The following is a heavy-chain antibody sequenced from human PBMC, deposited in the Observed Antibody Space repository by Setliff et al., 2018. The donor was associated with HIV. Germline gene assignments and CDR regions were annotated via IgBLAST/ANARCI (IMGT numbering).Heavy chain of an antibody. CDR2: ISSSSSYI. V-gene: IGHV3-21*01. Sequence: GGSLSLSCAASGFTFSSYSMNWVRQAPGKGLEWVSSISSSSSYIYYADSVKGRFTISRDNAKNSLSLQVNSLRAEDTAVYYCARSIIRPYSSGWPWYFDYWGQGTLVTVSS. CDR3: ARSIIRPYSSGWPWYFDY. CDR1: GFTFSSYS. D-gene: IGHD6-19*01. J-gene: IGHJ4*02.